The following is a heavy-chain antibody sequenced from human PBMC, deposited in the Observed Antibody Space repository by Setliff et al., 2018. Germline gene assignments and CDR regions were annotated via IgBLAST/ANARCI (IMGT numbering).Heavy chain of an antibody. CDR2: INTGGGSA. V-gene: IGHV1-46*01. CDR3: ARGGMAAAGRKGVFEH. D-gene: IGHD6-13*01. Sequence: ASVKISCKTSGYSFTRYYMHWVRQAPGQGLEWMGKINTGGGSASYAQKFQGRVTMTSDTSTSTVYMEVNSVTSDDTAMYFCARGGMAAAGRKGVFEHWGQGTLVTVSS. CDR1: GYSFTRYY. J-gene: IGHJ4*02.